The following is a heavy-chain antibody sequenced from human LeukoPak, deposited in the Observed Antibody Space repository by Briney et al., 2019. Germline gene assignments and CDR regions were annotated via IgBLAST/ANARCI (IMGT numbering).Heavy chain of an antibody. D-gene: IGHD7-27*01. CDR1: GDSISSYY. CDR3: ARHIKTGDEDYFDY. Sequence: SETLSLTCTVSGDSISSYYWSWIRQPPGKGLDWIGYIYYIGSPNYNPSLKSRVTISVDASKNQVSLKLSSVTAADTAVYYCARHIKTGDEDYFDYWGQGTLVTVSS. V-gene: IGHV4-59*08. J-gene: IGHJ4*02. CDR2: IYYIGSP.